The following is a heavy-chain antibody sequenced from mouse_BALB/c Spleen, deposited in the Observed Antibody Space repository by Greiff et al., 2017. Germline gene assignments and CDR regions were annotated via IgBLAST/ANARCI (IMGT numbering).Heavy chain of an antibody. CDR1: GFTFSDYY. V-gene: IGHV5-4*02. J-gene: IGHJ4*01. CDR2: ISDGGSYT. D-gene: IGHD2-14*01. Sequence: EVQLVESGGGLVKPGGSLKLSCAASGFTFSDYYMYWVRQTPEKRLEWVATISDGGSYTYYPDSVKGRFTISRDNAKNNLYLQMSSLKSEDTAMYYCARSNYRYTRAMDYWGQGTSVTVSS. CDR3: ARSNYRYTRAMDY.